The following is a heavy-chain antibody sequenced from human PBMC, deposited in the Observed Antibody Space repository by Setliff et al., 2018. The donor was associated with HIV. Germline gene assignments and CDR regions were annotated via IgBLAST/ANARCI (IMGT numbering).Heavy chain of an antibody. CDR1: GDSISTYC. Sequence: PSETLSLTCTVSGDSISTYCWIWIRQPPGKGLEWIGNIYTSGSTNYNPSLKSRVTISVDTSKNQFSLKLSSVTAADTGTYYCARDSEPMSGTWYDYWGQGTLVTVSS. CDR3: ARDSEPMSGTWYDY. V-gene: IGHV4-4*09. CDR2: IYTSGST. J-gene: IGHJ4*02. D-gene: IGHD1-1*01.